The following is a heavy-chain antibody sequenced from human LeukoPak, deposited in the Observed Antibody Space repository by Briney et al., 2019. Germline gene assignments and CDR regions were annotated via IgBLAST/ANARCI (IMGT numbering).Heavy chain of an antibody. CDR2: INPNSGGT. Sequence: VASVKVSCKASGYTFTGYYMHWVRQAPGQGLEWMGWINPNSGGTTYAQKFQGRVTMTRDTSISTAYMELSRLRSDATAVYYCARDQVARDIVVVLTATGTIDYWGQGTLVTVSS. V-gene: IGHV1-2*02. J-gene: IGHJ4*02. D-gene: IGHD2-15*01. CDR1: GYTFTGYY. CDR3: ARDQVARDIVVVLTATGTIDY.